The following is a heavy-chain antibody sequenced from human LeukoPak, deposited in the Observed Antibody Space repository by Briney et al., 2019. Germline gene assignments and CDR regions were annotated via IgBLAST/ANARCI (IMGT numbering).Heavy chain of an antibody. V-gene: IGHV4-59*01. D-gene: IGHD2-15*01. CDR1: GDSITTYY. CDR3: VSSSPRYCTGGTCYSSRGFDY. J-gene: IGHJ4*02. CDR2: IFYRGTT. Sequence: PSETLSLTCTVSGDSITTYYWSWIQQSPGKGLEWIAYIFYRGTTNCNPSLKSRITISVDTSKTQFSLRLSSVTAADTAVYYCVSSSPRYCTGGTCYSSRGFDYWGQGMLVTVSS.